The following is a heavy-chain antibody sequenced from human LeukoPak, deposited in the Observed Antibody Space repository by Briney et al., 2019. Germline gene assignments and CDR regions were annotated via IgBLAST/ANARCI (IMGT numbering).Heavy chain of an antibody. CDR2: ISYDGSNK. D-gene: IGHD4-17*01. CDR1: GFTFSSYG. J-gene: IGHJ4*02. V-gene: IGHV3-30*03. CDR3: ARGNDYGDYIFDY. Sequence: GGSLRLSCAASGFTFSSYGMHWVRQAPGKGLEWVAVISYDGSNKYYADSVKGRFTISRDNSKNTLYLQMNSLRAEDTAVYYCARGNDYGDYIFDYWGQGTLVTVSS.